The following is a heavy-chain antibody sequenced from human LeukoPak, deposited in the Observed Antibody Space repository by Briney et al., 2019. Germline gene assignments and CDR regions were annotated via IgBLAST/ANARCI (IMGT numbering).Heavy chain of an antibody. J-gene: IGHJ4*02. D-gene: IGHD2-2*01. CDR2: ISGSGGST. CDR1: GFTFSSYA. CDR3: AKGSCSSTSCYVPNYFDY. V-gene: IGHV3-23*01. Sequence: GGSLRLSCAASGFTFSSYAMSWVRQAPGKGLEWVSAISGSGGSTYHADSVKGRFTISRDNSKNTLYLQMNSLRAEDTAVYYCAKGSCSSTSCYVPNYFDYWGQGTLVTVSS.